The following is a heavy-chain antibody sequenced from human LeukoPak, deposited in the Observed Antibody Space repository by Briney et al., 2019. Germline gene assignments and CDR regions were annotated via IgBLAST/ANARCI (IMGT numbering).Heavy chain of an antibody. CDR3: ARDYYDSSGYYYLTIAWFDP. J-gene: IGHJ5*02. CDR1: GYTFTGYY. CDR2: INPNSGGT. V-gene: IGHV1-2*02. D-gene: IGHD3-22*01. Sequence: ASVKVSCKASGYTFTGYYMHWVRQAPGQGLEWMGWINPNSGGTNYAQKFQGRVTMTRDTSISTAYMELSRLRSDATAVYYCARDYYDSSGYYYLTIAWFDPWGQGTLVTVSS.